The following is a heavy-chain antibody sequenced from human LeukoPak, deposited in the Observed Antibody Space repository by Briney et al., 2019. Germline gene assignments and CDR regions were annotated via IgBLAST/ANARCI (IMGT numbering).Heavy chain of an antibody. J-gene: IGHJ5*02. CDR3: VSATYQPNLLVFDP. V-gene: IGHV4-39*01. Sequence: SETLSLTCTVSGGSISSSSYYWGWIRQPPGRGLEWIGSIYYSGSTYYNPSLKSRVTISVDTSKNQFSLKLSSVTAADTAVYYCVSATYQPNLLVFDPWGQGTLVTVSS. D-gene: IGHD2-2*01. CDR1: GGSISSSSYY. CDR2: IYYSGST.